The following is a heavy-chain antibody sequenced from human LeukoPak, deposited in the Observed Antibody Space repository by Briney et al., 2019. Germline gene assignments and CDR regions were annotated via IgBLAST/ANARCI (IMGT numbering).Heavy chain of an antibody. V-gene: IGHV4-34*01. J-gene: IGHJ4*02. D-gene: IGHD2-2*01. CDR1: GGSFSGYY. CDR2: INHSGST. CDR3: ARALRGYCSSTSCFHFDY. Sequence: SETLSLTCAVYGGSFSGYYWSWIRQPPGKGLEWIGEINHSGSTNYNPSLKSRVTISADTSKNQFSLKLSSVTAADTAVYYCARALRGYCSSTSCFHFDYWGQGTLVTVSS.